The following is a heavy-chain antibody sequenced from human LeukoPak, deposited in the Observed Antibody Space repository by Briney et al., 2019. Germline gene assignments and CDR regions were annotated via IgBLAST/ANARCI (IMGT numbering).Heavy chain of an antibody. CDR2: ISYDGSNK. D-gene: IGHD4-17*01. Sequence: GGSLRLSCAASGFTFSSYAMHWVRQAPGKGLEWVAVISYDGSNKYYADSVKGRFTISRDNSKNTLYLQMNSLRAEDTAVYYCARYGDRDAFDIWGQGTMVTVSS. CDR3: ARYGDRDAFDI. CDR1: GFTFSSYA. V-gene: IGHV3-30-3*01. J-gene: IGHJ3*02.